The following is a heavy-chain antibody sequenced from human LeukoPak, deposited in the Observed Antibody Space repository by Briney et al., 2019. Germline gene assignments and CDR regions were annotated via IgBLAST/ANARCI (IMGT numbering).Heavy chain of an antibody. CDR1: GGSISSYY. Sequence: SETLSLTCTVSGGSISSYYWSWIRQPPGKGLEWIGYIYYSGSTNYNPSLKSRVTISVDTSKNQFSLKLSSVTAADTAVYYCARGIYTPTYFDYWGQGTLVTVSS. V-gene: IGHV4-59*01. D-gene: IGHD5-18*01. CDR3: ARGIYTPTYFDY. CDR2: IYYSGST. J-gene: IGHJ4*02.